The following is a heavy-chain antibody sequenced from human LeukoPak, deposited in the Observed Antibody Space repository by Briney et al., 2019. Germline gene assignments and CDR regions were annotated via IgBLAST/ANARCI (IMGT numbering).Heavy chain of an antibody. V-gene: IGHV3-30*18. D-gene: IGHD6-13*01. CDR1: GFTFSSYG. CDR3: AKDSLEAAGNWDS. CDR2: ISYDGSNK. J-gene: IGHJ4*02. Sequence: PGGSLRLSCAASGFTFSSYGMHWVRQAPGKGLEWVAVISYDGSNKYYADSVKGRFTISRDNSKNSLYLQMNSLRTEDTALYYCAKDSLEAAGNWDSWGQGTLVTVSS.